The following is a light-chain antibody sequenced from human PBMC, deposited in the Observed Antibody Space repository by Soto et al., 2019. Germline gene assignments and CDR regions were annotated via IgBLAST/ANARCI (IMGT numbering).Light chain of an antibody. Sequence: QSALTQPASVSGSPGQSITISCTGTSSDVGLYNYVSWYRHLPGKAPELIIYDVSNRPSGVSNRFSGSKSANTASLTISGLQAEDEADYYCNSYTSSVTYVFGTGTKVTVL. CDR2: DVS. CDR1: SSDVGLYNY. CDR3: NSYTSSVTYV. V-gene: IGLV2-14*03. J-gene: IGLJ1*01.